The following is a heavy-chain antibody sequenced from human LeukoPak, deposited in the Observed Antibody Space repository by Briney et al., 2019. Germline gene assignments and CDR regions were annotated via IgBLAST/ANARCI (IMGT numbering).Heavy chain of an antibody. CDR2: ISYDGSNK. J-gene: IGHJ6*02. V-gene: IGHV3-30*04. CDR3: ARDWDSSSWYSVGFYYYRMDV. CDR1: GFTFSNYA. Sequence: GGSLRLSCAASGFTFSNYAMHWVRQAPGKGLEWVAVISYDGSNKYYADSVKGRFTISRDSSKNTLYLQMNSLRPEDTAVYYCARDWDSSSWYSVGFYYYRMDVWGQGTTVTVSS. D-gene: IGHD6-13*01.